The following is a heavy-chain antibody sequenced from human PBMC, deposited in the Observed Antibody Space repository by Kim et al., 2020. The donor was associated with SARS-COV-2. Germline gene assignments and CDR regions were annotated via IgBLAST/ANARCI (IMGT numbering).Heavy chain of an antibody. CDR2: ISNRSNSI. CDR1: GFSLSSYS. CDR3: ARDKGRLGIAHCYYAID. J-gene: IGHJ6*03. D-gene: IGHD2-15*01. V-gene: IGHV3-48*02. Sequence: GGSLRLSCAVSGFSLSSYSMHWVRQAPGKGLEWVSYISNRSNSIYYADSVRGRFTIFNDNAKDSLYLQMNSLRDDDAAVYYSARDKGRLGIAHCYYAID.